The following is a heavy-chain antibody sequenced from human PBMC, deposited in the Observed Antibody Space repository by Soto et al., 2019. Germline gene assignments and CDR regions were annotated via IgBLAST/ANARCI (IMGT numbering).Heavy chain of an antibody. Sequence: GGSLRLSCAASGFTFDDYAMHWVRQAPGKGLEWVSGISWNSGSIGYADSVKGRFTISRDNAKNSLYLQMNSLRAEDTALYYCAKVRIPYYYYYYGMDVWGQGXTVTVYS. V-gene: IGHV3-9*01. CDR3: AKVRIPYYYYYYGMDV. CDR2: ISWNSGSI. CDR1: GFTFDDYA. J-gene: IGHJ6*02. D-gene: IGHD2-21*01.